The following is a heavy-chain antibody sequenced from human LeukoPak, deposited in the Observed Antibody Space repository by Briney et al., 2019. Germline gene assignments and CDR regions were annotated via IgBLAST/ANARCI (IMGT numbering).Heavy chain of an antibody. D-gene: IGHD5-18*01. CDR3: AATRGYSRFDP. CDR1: GDSISSGGYY. V-gene: IGHV4-31*03. J-gene: IGHJ5*02. CDR2: IYYSGST. Sequence: SETLSFTCTVSGDSISSGGYYWSWIRQHPGKGLEWIGNIYYSGSTYYNPSLKSRVTISVDTSKNQFSLKLNSVTAADTAVYYCAATRGYSRFDPWGQGTLVTVSS.